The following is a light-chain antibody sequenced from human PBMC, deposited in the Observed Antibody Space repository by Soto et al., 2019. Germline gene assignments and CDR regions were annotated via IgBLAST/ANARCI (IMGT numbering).Light chain of an antibody. V-gene: IGLV1-47*02. Sequence: QSVLTQPPSASGTPGQRVTISCSGSGSNIGRNYVYWYQQLPGTAPKLLIYSNNQRPAGVPDRFSGSKSGTSASLAISGLRSEDDSDYYCATWDDSLSGSYVFGTGTKVTVL. CDR3: ATWDDSLSGSYV. CDR1: GSNIGRNY. J-gene: IGLJ1*01. CDR2: SNN.